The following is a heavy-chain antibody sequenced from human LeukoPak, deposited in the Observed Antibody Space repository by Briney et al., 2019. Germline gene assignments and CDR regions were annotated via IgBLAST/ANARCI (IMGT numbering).Heavy chain of an antibody. CDR3: ARIRVGLHDAFDI. CDR1: GFTFSTYS. V-gene: IGHV3-21*01. Sequence: PGGSLRLSCTASGFTFSTYSMTWVRQAPGKGLEWVSSISTRSTYIYYEVSMVGRLTISRDNAKNSLYLQMSSLRAEDTAVYYCARIRVGLHDAFDIWGQGTLVTVSS. J-gene: IGHJ3*02. CDR2: ISTRSTYI. D-gene: IGHD3-16*01.